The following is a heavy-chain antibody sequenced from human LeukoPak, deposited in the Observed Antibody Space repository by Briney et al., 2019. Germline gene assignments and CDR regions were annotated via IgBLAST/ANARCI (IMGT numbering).Heavy chain of an antibody. D-gene: IGHD3-10*01. Sequence: ASVKVSCKASGYTFTGYYMHWVRQAPGQGLEWMGWINPNSGGTNYAQKFQGRVTMTRDTSISTAYMELSRLRFDDTAVYYCAKAGRGGAITMVRGVKGDYYYMDVWGKGTTVTISS. J-gene: IGHJ6*03. V-gene: IGHV1-2*02. CDR3: AKAGRGGAITMVRGVKGDYYYMDV. CDR1: GYTFTGYY. CDR2: INPNSGGT.